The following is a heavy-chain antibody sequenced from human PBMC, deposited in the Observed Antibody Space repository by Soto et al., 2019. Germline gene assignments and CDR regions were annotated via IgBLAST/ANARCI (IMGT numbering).Heavy chain of an antibody. J-gene: IGHJ4*02. CDR2: ISRSSSYI. V-gene: IGHV3-21*01. CDR1: GFTFSNYN. D-gene: IGHD4-17*01. Sequence: PGGSLRLSCAASGFTFSNYNMNWVRQAPGKGLEWVSSISRSSSYIYYADSVKGRFTISRDNAKNSLYLQMNSLRAEDTAVYYCARDAQSTVTTHDYWGQGTLVTVSS. CDR3: ARDAQSTVTTHDY.